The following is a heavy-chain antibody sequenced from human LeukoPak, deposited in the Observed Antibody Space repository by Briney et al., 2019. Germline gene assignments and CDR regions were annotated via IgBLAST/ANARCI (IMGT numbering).Heavy chain of an antibody. CDR2: IYYSGST. J-gene: IGHJ4*02. Sequence: ETLSLTCTVSGGSISSSSYYWGWIRQPPGKGLEWIGSIYYSGSTYYNPSLKSRVTISVDTSKNQFSLKLSSVTAADTAVYYCTRDYSSGWYGDFDYWGQGTLVTVSS. CDR1: GGSISSSSYY. V-gene: IGHV4-39*01. CDR3: TRDYSSGWYGDFDY. D-gene: IGHD6-19*01.